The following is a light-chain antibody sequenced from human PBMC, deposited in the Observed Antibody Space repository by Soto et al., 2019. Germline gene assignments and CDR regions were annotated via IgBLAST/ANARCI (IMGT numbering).Light chain of an antibody. CDR1: QEISNA. CDR2: DVS. Sequence: DIQMIQSPSSLSASIGDRVTITCRTSQEISNALNWYQQKPGKAPKLLIYDVSHLETGVPSRFSGGGSGTDFTFTINSLQAEDIATYYCQQYDDLPYTLGQGTKLEIK. V-gene: IGKV1-33*01. J-gene: IGKJ2*01. CDR3: QQYDDLPYT.